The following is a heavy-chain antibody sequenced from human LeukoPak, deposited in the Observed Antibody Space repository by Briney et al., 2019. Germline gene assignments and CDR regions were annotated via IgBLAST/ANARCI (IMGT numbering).Heavy chain of an antibody. CDR2: ISGSGGRT. CDR1: GFTFSTYA. CDR3: AKEKESSGYFDY. D-gene: IGHD3-10*01. Sequence: GGSLRLSCAASGFTFSTYAMSWVRQAPGRGQEWVSAISGSGGRTYYADSVKGRFTISRDNSKNTLYLQMNSLRAEDTAVYYCAKEKESSGYFDYWGQGTLVTVSS. J-gene: IGHJ4*02. V-gene: IGHV3-23*01.